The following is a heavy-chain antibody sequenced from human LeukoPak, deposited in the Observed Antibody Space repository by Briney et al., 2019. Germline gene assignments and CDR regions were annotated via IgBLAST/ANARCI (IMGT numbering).Heavy chain of an antibody. V-gene: IGHV3-30-3*01. CDR1: GFTFSSYA. CDR2: ISYDGSNK. D-gene: IGHD2-15*01. CDR3: ARDYTPRYCSGGSCYPDDY. J-gene: IGHJ4*02. Sequence: PGGSLRLSCAASGFTFSSYAMHWVRQAPGKGLEWVAVISYDGSNKYYADSVKGRFTISRDNSKNTLYLQMNSLRAEDTAVYYCARDYTPRYCSGGSCYPDDYWGQGTLVTVSS.